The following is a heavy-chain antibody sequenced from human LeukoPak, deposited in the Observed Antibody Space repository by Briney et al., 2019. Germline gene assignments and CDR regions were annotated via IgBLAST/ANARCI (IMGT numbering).Heavy chain of an antibody. V-gene: IGHV4-39*02. CDR3: VRDYGHFVQGN. CDR1: TDSISSGSYY. D-gene: IGHD4-17*01. CDR2: IVSGGST. Sequence: SSVTLSLTCTVSTDSISSGSYYWGWLRQSPGQGLEWIGSIVSGGSTYHNPSLKSRITMSIDTSNNQFSLKLSFVTAADTAIYYCVRDYGHFVQGNWGQGTLVTVSS. J-gene: IGHJ4*02.